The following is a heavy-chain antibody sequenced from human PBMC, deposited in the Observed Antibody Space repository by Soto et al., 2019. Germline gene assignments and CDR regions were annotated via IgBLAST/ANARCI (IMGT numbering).Heavy chain of an antibody. CDR2: ISPSNGNT. Sequence: QVHLVQSGGEVKKPGASVKVSCKASGYTFVNHGISWVRQAPGQGLEWLGWISPSNGNTNYAQKFQGRVTMTTDTSTGTAYMALRSLRSDDTAVYYCARDQTKWLNAASDFWGQGTMVTVSS. CDR3: ARDQTKWLNAASDF. D-gene: IGHD5-12*01. J-gene: IGHJ3*01. CDR1: GYTFVNHG. V-gene: IGHV1-18*01.